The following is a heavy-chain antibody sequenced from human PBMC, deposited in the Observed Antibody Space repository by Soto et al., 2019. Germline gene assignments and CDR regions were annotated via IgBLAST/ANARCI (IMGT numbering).Heavy chain of an antibody. Sequence: PSETLSLTCTVSGDPISSYYWSWIRQPPGKGLEWIGYIYYSGSTNYNPSLKSRVTISVDTSKNQFSLKLSSVTAADTAVYYCARSDGRYWGQGTLVTVSS. CDR3: ARSDGRY. J-gene: IGHJ4*02. CDR2: IYYSGST. CDR1: GDPISSYY. V-gene: IGHV4-59*01.